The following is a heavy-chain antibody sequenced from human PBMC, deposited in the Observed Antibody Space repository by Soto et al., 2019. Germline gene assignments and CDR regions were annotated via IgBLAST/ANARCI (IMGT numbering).Heavy chain of an antibody. J-gene: IGHJ4*02. D-gene: IGHD6-19*01. CDR1: GGSISSGGYS. CDR2: IYHSGST. V-gene: IGHV4-30-2*01. Sequence: QLQLQESGSGLVKPSQTLSLTCAVSGGSISSGGYSWSWIRQPPGKGLEWIGYIYHSGSTYYNPSLKSRVTISVDRSKNQFSLKLSSVTAADSAVYYCARAGGLGAVAADYWGQGTLVTVSS. CDR3: ARAGGLGAVAADY.